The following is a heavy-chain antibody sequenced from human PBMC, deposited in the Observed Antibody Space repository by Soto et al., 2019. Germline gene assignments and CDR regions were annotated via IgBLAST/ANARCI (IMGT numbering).Heavy chain of an antibody. CDR1: GYTFSNYG. D-gene: IGHD2-2*01. V-gene: IGHV1-18*01. Sequence: QVQLVQSGGEVKRPGASVKVSCKTSGYTFSNYGITWVRQAPGQPLEWLGWISLYSDGANYAQKFQGRASMTTDTSTTTAYMELRSLRSDDTAVYYCARVVPGAEAWFGPWGQGTLFTVSS. CDR3: ARVVPGAEAWFGP. J-gene: IGHJ5*02. CDR2: ISLYSDGA.